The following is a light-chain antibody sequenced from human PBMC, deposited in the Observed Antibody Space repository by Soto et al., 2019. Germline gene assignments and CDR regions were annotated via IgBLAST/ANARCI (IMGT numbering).Light chain of an antibody. CDR3: QHSYSSPPWT. J-gene: IGKJ1*01. V-gene: IGKV1-39*01. CDR2: RAS. CDR1: QSISTY. Sequence: DIQMTQSPSSLSASVGDRVTISCRASQSISTYWNWYQQKPGTAPRLLIYRASSVKSGVPPRFSGSGSGRDFTLTISSLRPEDTATYFCQHSYSSPPWTFGQGTKVEVK.